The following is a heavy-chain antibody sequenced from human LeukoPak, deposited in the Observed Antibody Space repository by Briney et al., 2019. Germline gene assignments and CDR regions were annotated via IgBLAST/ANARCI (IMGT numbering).Heavy chain of an antibody. CDR1: GFTFSSYS. Sequence: PGGSLRLSCAVSGFTFSSYSMNWVRQAPGKGLEWVSSISSSSSYIYYADSVKGRFTISRDNAKNSLYLQMNSLGAEDTAVYYCARMFTIFGVVTYEYYYYYMDVWGKGTTVTVSS. V-gene: IGHV3-21*01. J-gene: IGHJ6*03. D-gene: IGHD3-3*01. CDR2: ISSSSSYI. CDR3: ARMFTIFGVVTYEYYYYYMDV.